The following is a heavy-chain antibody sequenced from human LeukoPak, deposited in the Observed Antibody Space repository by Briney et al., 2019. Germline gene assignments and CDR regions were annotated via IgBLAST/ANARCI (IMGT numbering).Heavy chain of an antibody. V-gene: IGHV4-59*11. CDR3: ASFNYYDSSGHPY. Sequence: SETLSLTCTVSGGSISSHYWSWIRQPPGKGLEWIGYIYYSGSTNYNPSLKSRVTISVDTSKNQFSLKLSSVTAADTAVYYCASFNYYDSSGHPYWGQGTLVTVSS. D-gene: IGHD3-22*01. J-gene: IGHJ4*02. CDR2: IYYSGST. CDR1: GGSISSHY.